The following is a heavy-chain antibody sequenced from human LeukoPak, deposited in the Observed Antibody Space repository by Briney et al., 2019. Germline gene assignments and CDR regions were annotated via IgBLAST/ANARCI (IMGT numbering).Heavy chain of an antibody. D-gene: IGHD3/OR15-3a*01. Sequence: GGSLRLSCAASGFTFSSYEMNWVRQAPGKGLEWVSYISSSGYISYADSVKGRFTISRDNAKNSLYLQMNSLRVEDTAVYYCARGIEDSRAQPVSQWFDPWGQGTLVTVSS. V-gene: IGHV3-21*05. J-gene: IGHJ5*02. CDR2: ISSSGYI. CDR3: ARGIEDSRAQPVSQWFDP. CDR1: GFTFSSYE.